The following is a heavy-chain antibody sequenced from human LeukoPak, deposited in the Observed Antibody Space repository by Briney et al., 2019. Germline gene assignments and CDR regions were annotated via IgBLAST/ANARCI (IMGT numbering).Heavy chain of an antibody. V-gene: IGHV3-7*01. CDR2: IKQDGSEK. CDR1: GFTFSNYW. J-gene: IGHJ6*04. CDR3: AELGITMIGGV. Sequence: VGALRLSCAASGFTFSNYWMTWVRQAPRKGLEWGANIKQDGSEKYYVDSVKGRFTISRDNAKNSLFLQMNSLRAEDTAVYYCAELGITMIGGVWGKGTTVTISS. D-gene: IGHD3-10*02.